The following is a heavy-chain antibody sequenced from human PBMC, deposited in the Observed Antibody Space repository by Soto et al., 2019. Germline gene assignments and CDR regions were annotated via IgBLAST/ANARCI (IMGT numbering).Heavy chain of an antibody. J-gene: IGHJ3*02. CDR3: AADGYSYDSSYAFDI. D-gene: IGHD3-22*01. Sequence: EASVKVSCKASGFTFSSSAVQWVRQARGQRLEWIGWIVVGSGHTNYAQKFQERVTITRDMSTSTAYMDLGSLRSEDTAVYYCAADGYSYDSSYAFDIWGRGTTVTVSS. CDR1: GFTFSSSA. V-gene: IGHV1-58*01. CDR2: IVVGSGHT.